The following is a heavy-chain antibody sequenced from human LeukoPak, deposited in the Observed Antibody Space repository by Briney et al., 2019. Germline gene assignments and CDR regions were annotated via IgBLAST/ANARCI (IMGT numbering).Heavy chain of an antibody. D-gene: IGHD2-21*02. V-gene: IGHV3-23*01. Sequence: GGSVRLSCAASGFSFSTYGMSWVRQAAGKGLEWVSAISGNGYYTYYADSVNGRFTISRDNSNHTLFLQMNSLRAEETSVYFCAKLPQGGGDHCYLEVRGKGATVSVCS. CDR3: AKLPQGGGDHCYLEV. CDR1: GFSFSTYG. J-gene: IGHJ6*03. CDR2: ISGNGYYT.